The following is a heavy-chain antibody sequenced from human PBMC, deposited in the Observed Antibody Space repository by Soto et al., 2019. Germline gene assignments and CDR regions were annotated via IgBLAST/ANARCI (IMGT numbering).Heavy chain of an antibody. CDR2: IDASGNT. CDR1: VDSITTYY. CDR3: ARFSNNWFQTEGMHV. Sequence: PSETLSLTCTVSVDSITTYYWNWIRQPAGKGLEWIGRIDASGNTNYNPSLNSRVTLSVDTSKKQFSLKLTSVTAADTAVYCCARFSNNWFQTEGMHVWGPGTTVTVSS. J-gene: IGHJ6*02. V-gene: IGHV4-4*07. D-gene: IGHD1-1*01.